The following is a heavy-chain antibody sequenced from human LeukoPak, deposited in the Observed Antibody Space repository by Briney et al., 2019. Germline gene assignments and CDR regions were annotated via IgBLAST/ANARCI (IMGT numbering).Heavy chain of an antibody. CDR1: GFTFSDYY. CDR2: ISSSGSTI. CDR3: AKVGYCSSTSCYWVHPPYYFDY. V-gene: IGHV3-11*01. J-gene: IGHJ4*02. D-gene: IGHD2-2*01. Sequence: GGSLRLSCAASGFTFSDYYMSWIRQAPGKGLEWVSYISSSGSTIYYADSVKGRFTISRDNSKNTLYLQMNSLRAEDTAVYYCAKVGYCSSTSCYWVHPPYYFDYWGQGTLVTVSA.